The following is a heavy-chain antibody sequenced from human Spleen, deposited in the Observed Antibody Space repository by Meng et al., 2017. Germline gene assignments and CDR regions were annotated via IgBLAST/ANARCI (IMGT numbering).Heavy chain of an antibody. CDR2: IGRSADNT. D-gene: IGHD4-17*01. CDR3: AKDLLVTTWGYFDS. CDR1: GFTFGNYD. Sequence: VQLVESGGGLVKSGGSLRGSCSASGFTFGNYDMSCVRQAPGKGLEWVAGIGRSADNTKYADSVKGRFSISRDNSNNAVYLQMNALAAEDTAVYYCAKDLLVTTWGYFDSWGQGTLVTVSS. V-gene: IGHV3-23*04. J-gene: IGHJ4*02.